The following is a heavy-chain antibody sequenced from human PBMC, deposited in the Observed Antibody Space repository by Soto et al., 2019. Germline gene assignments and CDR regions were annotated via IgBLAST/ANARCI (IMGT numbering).Heavy chain of an antibody. Sequence: QVHLQQWGAGLLKPSETLSLTCAVYGGSFSGYYWNWIRQPPGKGLEWIGEINHSGSTNYNPSLKSLVTISLDTSKNQFSLKLSSVTAADTAVYYCARGDGNMVRGVVYFDYWGQGTLVTVSS. D-gene: IGHD3-10*01. CDR3: ARGDGNMVRGVVYFDY. J-gene: IGHJ4*02. CDR2: INHSGST. CDR1: GGSFSGYY. V-gene: IGHV4-34*01.